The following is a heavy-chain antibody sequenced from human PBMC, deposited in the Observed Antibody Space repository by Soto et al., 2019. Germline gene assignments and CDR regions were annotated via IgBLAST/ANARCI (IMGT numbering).Heavy chain of an antibody. V-gene: IGHV1-69*15. CDR3: ARGHEFGGNSDAFVV. J-gene: IGHJ3*01. Sequence: QVQLVQSGAEVKKPGSSVKVSCKASGGSFRREAINWVRQAPGQGPEWMGNILPFFGTADYAPKFQGRVTLTADVSTTTVYMEMSSLRFEDTAVYYCARGHEFGGNSDAFVVWGQGTMVIVSS. CDR2: ILPFFGTA. D-gene: IGHD2-15*01. CDR1: GGSFRREA.